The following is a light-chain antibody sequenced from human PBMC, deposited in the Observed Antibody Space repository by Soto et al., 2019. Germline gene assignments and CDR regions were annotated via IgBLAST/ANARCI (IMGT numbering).Light chain of an antibody. CDR1: SSNIGAHYD. Sequence: QSLLTQPPSVSGAPGQRVTISCTGSSSNIGAHYDVHWYQQLPGTAPKLLIYGNSNRPSGVPDRFSGSKSGTSASLAITGLQAEDEADYYCQSYDNSLSVYVFGTGTKVTVL. CDR3: QSYDNSLSVYV. V-gene: IGLV1-40*01. J-gene: IGLJ1*01. CDR2: GNS.